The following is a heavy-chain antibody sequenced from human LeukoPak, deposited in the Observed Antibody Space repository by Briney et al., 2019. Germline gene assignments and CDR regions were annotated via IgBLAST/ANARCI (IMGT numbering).Heavy chain of an antibody. J-gene: IGHJ4*02. CDR1: GFTFDDYA. Sequence: GGSLRLSCAASGFTFDDYAMHWVRHAPGKGLEWVSGISWNSGGSTYYADSVKGRFTISRDNSKNTLYLQMNSLRAEDTAVYYCAKEIWAHMIVATGDYWGQGTLVTVSS. CDR2: ISWNSGGST. D-gene: IGHD3-22*01. V-gene: IGHV3-23*01. CDR3: AKEIWAHMIVATGDY.